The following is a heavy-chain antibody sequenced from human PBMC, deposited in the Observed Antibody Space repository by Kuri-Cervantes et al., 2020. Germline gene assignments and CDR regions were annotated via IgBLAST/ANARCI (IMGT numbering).Heavy chain of an antibody. CDR1: GFTFDEYA. J-gene: IGHJ4*02. V-gene: IGHV3-9*01. CDR3: ARLGRFSGYEFFDY. D-gene: IGHD5-12*01. CDR2: ISWNSGRI. Sequence: SLKISCAASGFTFDEYAMHWVRQAPGKGLEWVSGISWNSGRIAYADSVKGRFTISRDNAKNSLYLQMNSLRAEDTAVYYCARLGRFSGYEFFDYWGQGTLVTVSS.